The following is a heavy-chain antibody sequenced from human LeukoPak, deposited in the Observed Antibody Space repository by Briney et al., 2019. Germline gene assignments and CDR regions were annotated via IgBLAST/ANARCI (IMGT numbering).Heavy chain of an antibody. CDR3: ARGPYSYDSSGAFDI. CDR2: ISSSGST. V-gene: IGHV4-61*02. J-gene: IGHJ3*02. D-gene: IGHD3-22*01. Sequence: SETLSLTCTVSGYSISSGDYDWSWIRQPAGKGLEWIGRISSSGSTNYNPSLKSRVTISVDTSKNQFSLKLSSVTAADTAVYFCARGPYSYDSSGAFDIWGQGTMVTVSS. CDR1: GYSISSGDYD.